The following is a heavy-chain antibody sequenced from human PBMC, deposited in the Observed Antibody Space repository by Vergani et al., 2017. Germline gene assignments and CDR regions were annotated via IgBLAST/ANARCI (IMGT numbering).Heavy chain of an antibody. CDR1: GFTFNPYV. CDR2: TWYDGNNK. J-gene: IGHJ5*02. D-gene: IGHD1-14*01. V-gene: IGHV3-33*01. CDR3: ARDLRLLYNRFDP. Sequence: QVQLVESGGGVVQPGRSLRLSCAASGFTFNPYVMHWVRQAPGKGLEWVAVTWYDGNNKQYADSVKGRFTITRDNSKSTMYLQMNSLRDEDTGVYYCARDLRLLYNRFDPWGQGTLVTVSS.